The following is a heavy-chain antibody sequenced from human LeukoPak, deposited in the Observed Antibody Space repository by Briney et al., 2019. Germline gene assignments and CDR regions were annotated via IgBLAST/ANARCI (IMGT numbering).Heavy chain of an antibody. V-gene: IGHV1-3*01. Sequence: ASVQVSCQASGYTFPSYAMHWVRQAPGQRLEWMGWINAGNGNTKYSQKFQGRVTITRDTSASTAYMELSSLRSEDTAVYYCARDYPGPGTKPLGYWGQGTLVTVSS. CDR3: ARDYPGPGTKPLGY. CDR2: INAGNGNT. CDR1: GYTFPSYA. J-gene: IGHJ4*02. D-gene: IGHD3-10*01.